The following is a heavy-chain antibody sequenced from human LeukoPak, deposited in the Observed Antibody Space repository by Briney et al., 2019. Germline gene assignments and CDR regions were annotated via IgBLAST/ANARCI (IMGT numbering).Heavy chain of an antibody. CDR3: ARDYGSLSDYYYMDV. J-gene: IGHJ6*03. V-gene: IGHV4-31*03. CDR1: GGSISSGGYY. Sequence: SETLSLTCTVSGGSISSGGYYWSWIRQHPGKGLEWIGYIYYSGSTYYNPSLKSRVTISVDTSKNQFSLKLSSVTAADTAVYYCARDYGSLSDYYYMDVWGKGTTVTVSS. CDR2: IYYSGST. D-gene: IGHD6-6*01.